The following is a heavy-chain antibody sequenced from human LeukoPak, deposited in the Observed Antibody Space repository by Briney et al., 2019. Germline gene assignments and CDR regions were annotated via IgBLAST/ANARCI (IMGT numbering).Heavy chain of an antibody. CDR1: GYTFTSYD. J-gene: IGHJ3*02. D-gene: IGHD1-7*01. CDR2: MNPNSGNT. Sequence: GASVKVSCKASGYTFTSYDINWVRQATGQGLEWMGWMNPNSGNTGYAQKFQGRVTMTRNTSISTAYMELSSLRSEDTAVYYCASLARTTYRSAFDIWGQGTMVTVSS. CDR3: ASLARTTYRSAFDI. V-gene: IGHV1-8*01.